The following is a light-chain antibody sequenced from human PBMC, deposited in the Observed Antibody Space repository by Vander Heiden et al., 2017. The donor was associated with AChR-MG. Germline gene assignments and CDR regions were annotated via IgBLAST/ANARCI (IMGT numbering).Light chain of an antibody. CDR2: WAS. V-gene: IGKV4-1*01. CDR1: QSLLYRSNNKNY. CDR3: QQYYSTPPYT. J-gene: IGKJ2*01. Sequence: DIVMTQSPDSLAVSLGERATINCKSNQSLLYRSNNKNYLAWYQQKPGQPPKLLIYWASTRESGVPDRFSGSGSVTDFTLTISSLQAEDVAVYYCQQYYSTPPYTFGQGTRLEIK.